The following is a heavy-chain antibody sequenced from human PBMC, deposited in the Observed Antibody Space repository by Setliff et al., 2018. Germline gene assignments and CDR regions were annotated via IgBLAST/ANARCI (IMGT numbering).Heavy chain of an antibody. CDR3: TRAYSGSHDY. CDR2: IYHSGTT. CDR1: GGSISSPNW. D-gene: IGHD1-26*01. V-gene: IGHV4-4*02. Sequence: SETPSLTCAVSGGSISSPNWWNWVRQPPGKGLEWIGEIYHSGTTNYNPSLKSRVTMSVDKSRNQFSLRLTSVTAADTAIYYCTRAYSGSHDYWGQGTLVTVSS. J-gene: IGHJ4*02.